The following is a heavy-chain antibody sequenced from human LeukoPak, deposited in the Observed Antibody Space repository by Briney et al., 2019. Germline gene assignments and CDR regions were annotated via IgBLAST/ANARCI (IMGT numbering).Heavy chain of an antibody. CDR2: IKHDGSQK. J-gene: IGHJ1*01. CDR3: ARGYCGGDCYGD. CDR1: GFIFSDFW. D-gene: IGHD2-21*02. Sequence: PGGSLRLSCAASGFIFSDFWMYWVRQAPGKGLEWVANIKHDGSQKYYVDSVRGRFTISRDNAKNSLYLQMNSLRAEDMAVYYCARGYCGGDCYGDWGQGTLVTVSS. V-gene: IGHV3-7*01.